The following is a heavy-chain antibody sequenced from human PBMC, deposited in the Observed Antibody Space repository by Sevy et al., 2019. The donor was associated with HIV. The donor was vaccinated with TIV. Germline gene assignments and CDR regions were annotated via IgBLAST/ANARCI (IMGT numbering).Heavy chain of an antibody. Sequence: GGSLRLSCVASGFNLSPYWMTWVRQAPGKGLEWVANIKQDGNDKYYVDSVKGRFTVSRDNAKNALYLQMYSLRVEDTAGYFCAGNTYHYDSTTYYPVYWGQGTRVTVSS. CDR3: AGNTYHYDSTTYYPVY. V-gene: IGHV3-7*01. CDR2: IKQDGNDK. J-gene: IGHJ4*02. D-gene: IGHD3-22*01. CDR1: GFNLSPYW.